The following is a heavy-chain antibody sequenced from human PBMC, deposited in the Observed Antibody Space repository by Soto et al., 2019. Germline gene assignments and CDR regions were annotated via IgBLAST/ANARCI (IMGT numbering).Heavy chain of an antibody. D-gene: IGHD2-2*01. CDR1: GGTFSSYA. V-gene: IGHV1-69*13. CDR2: IIPIFGTA. CDR3: ASRPPAAPSAYFDY. J-gene: IGHJ4*02. Sequence: GASVKVSCTASGGTFSSYAISRVRQAPGQGLEWMGGIIPIFGTANYAQKFQGRVTITADESTSTAYMELSSLRSEDTAVYYCASRPPAAPSAYFDYWGQGTLVTVSS.